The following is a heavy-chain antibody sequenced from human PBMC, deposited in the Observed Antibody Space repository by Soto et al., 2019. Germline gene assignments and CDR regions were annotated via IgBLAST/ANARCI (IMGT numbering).Heavy chain of an antibody. Sequence: QVQLVQSGAEVKKPGSSVKVSCKASGGTFSSYAISWVRQAPGQGLEWMGGIIPIFGTANDAQKFQGRVTRAAGESTSAAYRGRRSLRSEDTAVYYCAREGVYCSGGSCSERWFDPWGQGTLVTVSS. CDR2: IIPIFGTA. V-gene: IGHV1-69*12. CDR1: GGTFSSYA. CDR3: AREGVYCSGGSCSERWFDP. J-gene: IGHJ5*02. D-gene: IGHD2-15*01.